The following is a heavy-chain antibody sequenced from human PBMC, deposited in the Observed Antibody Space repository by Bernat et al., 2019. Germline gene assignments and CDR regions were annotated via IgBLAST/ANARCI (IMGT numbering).Heavy chain of an antibody. CDR1: GFTFSSYG. V-gene: IGHV3-23*01. J-gene: IGHJ3*02. D-gene: IGHD4-11*01. Sequence: EVQLLESGGGLVQPGGSLRLSCTASGFTFSSYGMNWVRQTPGKGLEWVSVISGSGGTRNYADSVKGRFTISRDNSKNTLYLQMNSLRADDTAVYYCASVTREAFDIWGQGTMVTVSS. CDR2: ISGSGGTR. CDR3: ASVTREAFDI.